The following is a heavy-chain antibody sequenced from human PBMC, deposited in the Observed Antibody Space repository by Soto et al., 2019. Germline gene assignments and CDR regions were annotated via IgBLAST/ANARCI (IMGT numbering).Heavy chain of an antibody. CDR2: ISAYNGNT. CDR3: ARLLVPAAIDYYYMDV. CDR1: GYTFTSYG. V-gene: IGHV1-18*01. J-gene: IGHJ6*03. Sequence: GASVKVSCKASGYTFTSYGISWVRQAPGQGLEWMGWISAYNGNTNYAQKLQGRVTMTTDTSTSTAYMELRSLRSDDTAVYYCARLLVPAAIDYYYMDVWGKGTTVTVSS. D-gene: IGHD2-2*01.